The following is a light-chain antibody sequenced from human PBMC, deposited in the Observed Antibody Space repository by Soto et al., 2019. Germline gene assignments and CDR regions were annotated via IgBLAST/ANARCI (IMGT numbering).Light chain of an antibody. CDR1: SSNLGAGFD. CDR2: GDD. CDR3: QSYDTTLSGAWV. Sequence: QSVLTQPPSVSGAPGQRVTISCTGSSSNLGAGFDVHWYQHLPGRAPKLLINGDDNRPSGVPDRFSGSGSGTTASLAITGLQADDEADYYCQSYDTTLSGAWVFGGGTKLTVL. J-gene: IGLJ3*02. V-gene: IGLV1-40*01.